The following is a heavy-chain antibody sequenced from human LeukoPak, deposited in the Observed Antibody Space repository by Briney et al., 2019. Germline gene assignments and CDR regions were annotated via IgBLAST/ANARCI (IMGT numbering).Heavy chain of an antibody. D-gene: IGHD1-26*01. CDR2: ISSGSSYI. J-gene: IGHJ3*02. V-gene: IGHV3-21*01. CDR3: ARGLVGATGSDAFDI. Sequence: KPGGSLRLSCAASGFTFSTYSMNWVRQAPGKGLEWVSSISSGSSYIYYADSVKGRSTISRDNAKNSLYLQMNSLRAEDTAVYYCARGLVGATGSDAFDIWGQGTMVTVSS. CDR1: GFTFSTYS.